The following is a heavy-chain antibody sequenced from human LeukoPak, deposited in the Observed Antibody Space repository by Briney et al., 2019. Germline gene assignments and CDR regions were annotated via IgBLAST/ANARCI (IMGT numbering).Heavy chain of an antibody. CDR1: GFTFSSYA. V-gene: IGHV3-30-3*01. CDR2: ILYDGSNK. Sequence: GGSLRLSCAASGFTFSSYAMHWVRQAPGKGLEWVAVILYDGSNKYYADSVKGRFTISRDNSKNTLYLQMNSLRAEDTAVYYCARGSPGTRGYYFDYWGQGTLVTVSS. D-gene: IGHD1-1*01. J-gene: IGHJ4*02. CDR3: ARGSPGTRGYYFDY.